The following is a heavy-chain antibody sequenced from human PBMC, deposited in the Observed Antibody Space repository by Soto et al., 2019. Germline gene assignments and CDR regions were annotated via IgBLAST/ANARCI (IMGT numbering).Heavy chain of an antibody. CDR2: ISKDGSVQ. Sequence: QVQLVESGGRVVQPGRSLRLSCAASGFMLNRYAIHWVRQTPGKGLEWVAVISKDGSVQYYADSVRGRFIISRDKTKDTVHLEMNSLRVEYWAFFYWARSRSGVVPVSYGCWGQGTPVTVSS. CDR1: GFMLNRYA. D-gene: IGHD3-3*01. J-gene: IGHJ1*01. CDR3: ARSRSGVVPVSYGC. V-gene: IGHV3-30-3*01.